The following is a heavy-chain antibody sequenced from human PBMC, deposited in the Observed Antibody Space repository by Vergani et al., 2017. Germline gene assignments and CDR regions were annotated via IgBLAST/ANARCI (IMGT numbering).Heavy chain of an antibody. V-gene: IGHV1-69*12. CDR1: GGTFSSYA. Sequence: QVQLVQSGAEVKKLGSSVKVSCKASGGTFSSYAISWVRQAPGQGLEWMGGIIPIFGTANYAQKFQGRVTITADESTSTAYMELSSLRSEDTAVYYCAGGISRKGKLLPADYWGRGTLVTVSS. CDR3: AGGISRKGKLLPADY. J-gene: IGHJ4*02. CDR2: IIPIFGTA. D-gene: IGHD1-26*01.